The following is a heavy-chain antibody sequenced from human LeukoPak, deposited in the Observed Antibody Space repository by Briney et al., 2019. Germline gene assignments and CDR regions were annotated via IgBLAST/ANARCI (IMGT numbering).Heavy chain of an antibody. Sequence: PSETLSLTCTVPGGSISSYYWSWIRQPPGKGLEWIGYIYYSGSTNYNPSLKSRVTISVDTSKNQFSLKLSSVTAADTAVYYCARGRAAAQFDPWGQGTLVTVSS. CDR2: IYYSGST. CDR1: GGSISSYY. CDR3: ARGRAAAQFDP. J-gene: IGHJ5*02. V-gene: IGHV4-59*01. D-gene: IGHD6-13*01.